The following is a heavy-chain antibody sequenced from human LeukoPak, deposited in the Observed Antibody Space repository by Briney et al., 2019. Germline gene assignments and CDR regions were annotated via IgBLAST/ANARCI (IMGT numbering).Heavy chain of an antibody. CDR2: IIPIFGTA. D-gene: IGHD3-9*01. Sequence: SVKVSFKSSRGTFSSYAISWVRQAAGQGLEGMGGIIPIFGTANYAQKFQGRVTITADKSTSTAYMGLSSLRSEDTAVYDCARGHDINLDYWGQGTLVTVSS. V-gene: IGHV1-69*06. CDR1: RGTFSSYA. J-gene: IGHJ4*02. CDR3: ARGHDINLDY.